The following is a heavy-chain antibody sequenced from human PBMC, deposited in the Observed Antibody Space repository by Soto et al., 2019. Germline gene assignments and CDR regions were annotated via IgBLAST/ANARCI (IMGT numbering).Heavy chain of an antibody. CDR2: IYHSGST. J-gene: IGHJ4*02. CDR3: ARVVAGYYFDY. Sequence: SETLSLTCAVSGGSISSSNWWSWVRQPPGKGLEWIGEIYHSGSTNYNPSLKSRVTISVDRSKNQFSLKLSSVTAADTAVYYCARVVAGYYFDYWGKGPLVTVSS. D-gene: IGHD6-19*01. CDR1: GGSISSSNW. V-gene: IGHV4-4*02.